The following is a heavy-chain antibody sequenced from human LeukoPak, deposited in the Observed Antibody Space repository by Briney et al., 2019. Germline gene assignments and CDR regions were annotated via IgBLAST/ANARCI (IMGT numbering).Heavy chain of an antibody. CDR3: ARDLSVARGSVWVL. J-gene: IGHJ4*02. Sequence: ASVKVSCKASGYTFTGYYLHWVRQAPGQGLGWMGRINPDSGGTNYAQKFQGRVTMTRDTSISTAYMELNRLTSDDTAVYYCARDLSVARGSVWVLWGQGTLVTVSS. CDR1: GYTFTGYY. CDR2: INPDSGGT. V-gene: IGHV1-2*06. D-gene: IGHD3-10*01.